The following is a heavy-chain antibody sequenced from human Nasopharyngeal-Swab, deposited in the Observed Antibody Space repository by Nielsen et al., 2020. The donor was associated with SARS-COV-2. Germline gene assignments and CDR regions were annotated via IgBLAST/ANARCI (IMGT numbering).Heavy chain of an antibody. CDR2: LSANGGRT. V-gene: IGHV3-23*01. J-gene: IGHJ4*02. CDR3: AKDRAWGLDY. CDR1: GFAFRTYA. D-gene: IGHD1-26*01. Sequence: GGSLRLSCAASGFAFRTYAMSWVRQAPGKGLEWVSALSANGGRTYYADSVKGRFTISRDNSKNTLYLQMNTLRAEDTAVYYCAKDRAWGLDYWGQGTLVTGSS.